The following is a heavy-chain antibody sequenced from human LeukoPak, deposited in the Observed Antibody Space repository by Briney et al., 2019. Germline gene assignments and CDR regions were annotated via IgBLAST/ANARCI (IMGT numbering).Heavy chain of an antibody. CDR3: ARHSAGYTTFFDY. CDR2: IMQDGSEK. D-gene: IGHD5-24*01. Sequence: GSLKLFCAASGFTPRFHWVTWVRRGPGKRLEWVANIMQDGSEKYYVDSVKGRFTISRDNAKNSLYLQMNSLRAEDTAVYYCARHSAGYTTFFDYWGQGTLVTVSS. J-gene: IGHJ4*02. CDR1: GFTPRFHW. V-gene: IGHV3-7*04.